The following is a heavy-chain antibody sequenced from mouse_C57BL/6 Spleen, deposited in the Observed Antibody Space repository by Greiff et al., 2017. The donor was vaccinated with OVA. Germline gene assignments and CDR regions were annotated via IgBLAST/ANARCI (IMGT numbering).Heavy chain of an antibody. CDR3: TIFYSNYEGFAY. CDR2: IDPENGDT. Sequence: VQLQQSGAELVRPGASVKLSCTASGFNIKDDYMHWVKQRPEQGLEWIGWIDPENGDTEYASKFQGKATITADTSSNTAYLQLSSLTSEDTAVYYCTIFYSNYEGFAYRGQEALVTVSA. D-gene: IGHD2-5*01. V-gene: IGHV14-4*01. J-gene: IGHJ3*01. CDR1: GFNIKDDY.